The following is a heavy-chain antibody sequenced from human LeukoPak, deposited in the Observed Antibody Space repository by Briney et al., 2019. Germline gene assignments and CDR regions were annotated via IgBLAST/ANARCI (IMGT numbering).Heavy chain of an antibody. CDR2: IYYSGST. CDR3: ARASPDPDIVVVPAALGPDDI. Sequence: ASETLSLTCTVSGGSVSSGSYYWSWIRQPPGKGLEWIGYIYYSGSTNYNPSLKSRVTISVDTSKNQFSLKLSSVTAADTAVYYCARASPDPDIVVVPAALGPDDIRGQGTMVTVSS. CDR1: GGSVSSGSYY. D-gene: IGHD2-2*01. J-gene: IGHJ3*02. V-gene: IGHV4-61*01.